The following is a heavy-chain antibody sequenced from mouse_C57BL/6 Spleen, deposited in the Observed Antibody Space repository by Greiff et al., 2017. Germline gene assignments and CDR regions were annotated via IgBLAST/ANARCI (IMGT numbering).Heavy chain of an antibody. CDR3: ARSLYYSNYVPYYFDY. V-gene: IGHV1-82*01. CDR2: IYPGDGDT. D-gene: IGHD2-5*01. Sequence: QVQLKQSGPELVKPGASVKISCKASGYAFSSSWMNWVKQRPGKGLEWIGRIYPGDGDTNYNGKFKGKATLTADKSSSTAYMQLSSLTSEDSAVYFCARSLYYSNYVPYYFDYWGQGTTLTVSS. J-gene: IGHJ2*01. CDR1: GYAFSSSW.